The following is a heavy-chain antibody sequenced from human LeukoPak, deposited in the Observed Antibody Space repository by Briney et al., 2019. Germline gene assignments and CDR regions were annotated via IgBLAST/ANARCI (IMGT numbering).Heavy chain of an antibody. Sequence: GESLKISCKGSGYSFTGYYMHWVRPAPGQGLEWMGWINPNSGGTNSAQKFQGRVTMTRDTSISTAYMELSRLRSDDTAVYYCARVVVGATYPYNWFDPWGQGTLVTVSS. CDR2: INPNSGGT. V-gene: IGHV1-2*02. CDR1: GYSFTGYY. CDR3: ARVVVGATYPYNWFDP. J-gene: IGHJ5*02. D-gene: IGHD1-26*01.